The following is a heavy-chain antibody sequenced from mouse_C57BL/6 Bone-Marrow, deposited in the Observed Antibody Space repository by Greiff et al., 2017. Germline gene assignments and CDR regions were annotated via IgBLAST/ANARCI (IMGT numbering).Heavy chain of an antibody. J-gene: IGHJ2*01. D-gene: IGHD1-1*01. CDR2: IYPRSGNT. V-gene: IGHV1-81*01. Sequence: VQLQQSGAELARPGASVKLSCKASGYTFTSYGISWVKQRTGQGLEWIGEIYPRSGNTYYNEKFKGKATLTADKSSSTAYMELRSLTSEVSAVYCCARSSYGCSYGGYWGQGTTLTVSS. CDR3: ARSSYGCSYGGY. CDR1: GYTFTSYG.